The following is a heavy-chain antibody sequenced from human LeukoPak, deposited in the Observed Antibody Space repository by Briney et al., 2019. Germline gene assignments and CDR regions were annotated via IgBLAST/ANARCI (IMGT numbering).Heavy chain of an antibody. V-gene: IGHV3-33*08. CDR1: GFTFSSYG. CDR3: ARDLLYSGSYSWYFDL. Sequence: PGGSLRLSCAASGFTFSSYGMHWVRQAPGKGLEWVALIYYDGSNKYYVDSVKGRFTISRDNSKNMVYLQMNSLRAEDTAVYYCARDLLYSGSYSWYFDLWGRGTPVTVSS. CDR2: IYYDGSNK. D-gene: IGHD1-26*01. J-gene: IGHJ2*01.